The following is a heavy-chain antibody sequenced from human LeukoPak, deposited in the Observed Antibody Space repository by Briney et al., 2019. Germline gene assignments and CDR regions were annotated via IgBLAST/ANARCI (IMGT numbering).Heavy chain of an antibody. Sequence: ASVKVSCKASGGTLSSYAISWVRQAPGQGLEWMGGIIPIFGTANYAQKFQGRVTITADESTSTAYMELSSLRSEDTAVYYCARDFYGSGSYLDYWGQGTLVTVSS. CDR2: IIPIFGTA. D-gene: IGHD3-10*01. J-gene: IGHJ4*02. CDR1: GGTLSSYA. CDR3: ARDFYGSGSYLDY. V-gene: IGHV1-69*13.